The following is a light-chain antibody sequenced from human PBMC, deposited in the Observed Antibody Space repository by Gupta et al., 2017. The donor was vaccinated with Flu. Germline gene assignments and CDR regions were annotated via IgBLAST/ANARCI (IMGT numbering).Light chain of an antibody. CDR1: QDISNY. Sequence: DIQMTQSPSSLSASVGDRLTITCQASQDISNYINWYQQKPGKAPDLLIREASHWQTGVPSRFSGNGSGKEFTFTISSRQQEDFAAYYCRQDENRPPSTFGQGT. V-gene: IGKV1-33*01. J-gene: IGKJ2*01. CDR3: RQDENRPPST. CDR2: EAS.